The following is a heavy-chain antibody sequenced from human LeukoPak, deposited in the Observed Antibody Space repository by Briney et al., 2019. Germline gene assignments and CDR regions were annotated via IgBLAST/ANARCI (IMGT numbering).Heavy chain of an antibody. J-gene: IGHJ3*02. CDR3: ATGTGIANAFDI. CDR2: FDPEDGET. D-gene: IGHD3-10*01. Sequence: ASVKVSCKVSGYTLTELSMHWVRQAPGKGLEWMGGFDPEDGETIYAQKFQGRVTMTEDTSTDTAYMELSSLRPEDTAVYYCATGTGIANAFDIWGQGTMVTVSS. CDR1: GYTLTELS. V-gene: IGHV1-24*01.